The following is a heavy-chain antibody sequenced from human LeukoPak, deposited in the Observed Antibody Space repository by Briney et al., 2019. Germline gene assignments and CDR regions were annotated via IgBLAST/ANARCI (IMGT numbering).Heavy chain of an antibody. Sequence: PGGSLRLFCAASGFTFSDYYMTWIRQAPGRGLEWISYINGSSSDTKYADSVKGRFTISRDNAKNSVYLLMNSLRAEDTAVYYCARRGTTYCTVDSCHPNWFDPWGQGTLVTVSS. D-gene: IGHD2-15*01. V-gene: IGHV3-11*03. CDR1: GFTFSDYY. CDR3: ARRGTTYCTVDSCHPNWFDP. J-gene: IGHJ5*02. CDR2: INGSSSDT.